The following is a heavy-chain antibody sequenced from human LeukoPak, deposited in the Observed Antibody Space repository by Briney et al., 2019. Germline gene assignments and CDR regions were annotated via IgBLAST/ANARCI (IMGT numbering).Heavy chain of an antibody. J-gene: IGHJ4*02. CDR1: GFTFSSYA. CDR3: AKDTRRSSSPYYFDY. CDR2: VSGSGDNT. D-gene: IGHD6-13*01. V-gene: IGHV3-23*01. Sequence: PGGSLRLSCAASGFTFSSYAMSWVRQAPGKGLEWVSGVSGSGDNTYYADSVKGRFTISRDSSKNTLYLQMNSLRAEDTAVYHCAKDTRRSSSPYYFDYWGQGTLVTVSS.